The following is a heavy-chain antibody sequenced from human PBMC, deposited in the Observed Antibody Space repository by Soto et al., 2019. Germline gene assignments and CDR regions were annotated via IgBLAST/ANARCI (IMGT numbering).Heavy chain of an antibody. D-gene: IGHD3-10*01. CDR3: WRSSGSYYKRSLDY. CDR1: GFTFSNAW. V-gene: IGHV3-15*07. J-gene: IGHJ4*02. CDR2: IKSKTDGGTT. Sequence: GGSLRLSCAASGFTFSNAWMNWVRQAPGKGLEWVGRIKSKTDGGTTDYAAPVKGRFTISRDDSKNTLYLQMNSLKTEDTAVYYCWRSSGSYYKRSLDYWGQGTLVTVSS.